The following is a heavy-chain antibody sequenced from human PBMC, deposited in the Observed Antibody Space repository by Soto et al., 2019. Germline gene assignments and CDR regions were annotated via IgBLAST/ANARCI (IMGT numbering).Heavy chain of an antibody. V-gene: IGHV3-7*03. CDR1: GFIFSDYW. CDR2: INPEGSEK. J-gene: IGHJ4*02. CDR3: ARARIDY. Sequence: EVQLVESGGGLVQPGGSLRLSCAVSGFIFSDYWMTWVRQAPGKGLEWVATINPEGSEKYYADSLKGRFTISRDNAQNSLYLQMISLRAEDTALYYCARARIDYWGRGTLITVSS.